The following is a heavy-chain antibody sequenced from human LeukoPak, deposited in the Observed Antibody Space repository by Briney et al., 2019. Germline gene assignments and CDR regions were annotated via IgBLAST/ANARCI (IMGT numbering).Heavy chain of an antibody. J-gene: IGHJ4*02. V-gene: IGHV4-59*01. CDR1: GGSISSYY. D-gene: IGHD5-18*01. CDR2: IYYSGST. Sequence: PSETLSLTCTVSGGSISSYYWSWIRQPPGKGLEWIGYIYYSGSTNYNPSLKSRVTISVDTSKNQFSLKLSSVTAADTAVYYCARGVDTAMVSGYFDYWGQGTLATVSS. CDR3: ARGVDTAMVSGYFDY.